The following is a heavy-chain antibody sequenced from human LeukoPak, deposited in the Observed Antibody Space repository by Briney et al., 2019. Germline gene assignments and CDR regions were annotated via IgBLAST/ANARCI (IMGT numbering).Heavy chain of an antibody. J-gene: IGHJ4*02. CDR2: ISTSSSTI. D-gene: IGHD1-1*01. V-gene: IGHV3-48*02. CDR1: GFTFSNAW. Sequence: GGSLRLSCAASGFTFSNAWMNWVRQAPGKGLEWVSYISTSSSTIYYADSVKGRFTISSDNAKNSLYLQMNSLRDEDTAVYYCARGTERPLDYWGQGTLVTVSS. CDR3: ARGTERPLDY.